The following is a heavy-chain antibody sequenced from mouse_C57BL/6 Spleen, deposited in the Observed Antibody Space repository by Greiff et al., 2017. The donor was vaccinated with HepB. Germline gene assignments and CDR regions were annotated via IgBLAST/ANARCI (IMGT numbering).Heavy chain of an antibody. Sequence: EVQWVESGGGLVKPGGSLKLSCAASGFTFSSYAMSWVRQTPEKRLEWVATISDGGSYTYYPDNVKGRFTISRDNAKNNLYLQMSHLKSEDTAMYYCARGGNPYAMDYWGQGTSVTVSS. CDR1: GFTFSSYA. D-gene: IGHD2-1*01. J-gene: IGHJ4*01. V-gene: IGHV5-4*01. CDR3: ARGGNPYAMDY. CDR2: ISDGGSYT.